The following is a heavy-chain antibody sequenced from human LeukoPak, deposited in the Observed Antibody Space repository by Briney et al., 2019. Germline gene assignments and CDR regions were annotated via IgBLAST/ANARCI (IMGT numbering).Heavy chain of an antibody. Sequence: GGSLRLSCAASGFTVSSNYMSWVRQAPGKGLEWVSGITSSGGRTYYADSVKGRFTISRDNSKNMLYLQMNSLRAEDTAIYYCAKVLGGSGSYYSAPFDYWGQGTWSPSPQ. CDR2: ITSSGGRT. V-gene: IGHV3-23*01. CDR3: AKVLGGSGSYYSAPFDY. D-gene: IGHD3-10*01. CDR1: GFTVSSNY. J-gene: IGHJ4*02.